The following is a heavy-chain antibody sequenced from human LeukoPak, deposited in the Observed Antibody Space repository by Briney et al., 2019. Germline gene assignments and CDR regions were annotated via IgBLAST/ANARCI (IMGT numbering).Heavy chain of an antibody. Sequence: GGSLRLSCAASGFTFSSYDMHWVRQAPGKGLERVSAIGTAGDTYYPGSVKGRFTISRENAKNSLYLQMNSLRAGDTAAYYCARAAAGYYYYGMDVWGQGTTVTVSS. CDR1: GFTFSSYD. D-gene: IGHD6-13*01. J-gene: IGHJ6*02. V-gene: IGHV3-13*01. CDR2: IGTAGDT. CDR3: ARAAAGYYYYGMDV.